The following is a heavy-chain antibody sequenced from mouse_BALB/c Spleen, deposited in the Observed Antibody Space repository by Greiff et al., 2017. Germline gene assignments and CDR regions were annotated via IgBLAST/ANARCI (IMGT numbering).Heavy chain of an antibody. V-gene: IGHV1-87*01. CDR2: IYPGDGDT. Sequence: QVQLQQSGAELARPGASVKLSCKASGYTFTSYWMQWVKQRPGQGLEWIGAIYPGDGDTRYTQKFKGKATLTADKSSSTAYMQLSSLASEDSAVYYCARWGYGPFDYWGQGTTLTVSS. CDR1: GYTFTSYW. CDR3: ARWGYGPFDY. D-gene: IGHD3-1*01. J-gene: IGHJ2*01.